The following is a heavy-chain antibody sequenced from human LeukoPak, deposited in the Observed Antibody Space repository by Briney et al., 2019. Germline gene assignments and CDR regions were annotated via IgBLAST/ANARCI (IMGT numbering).Heavy chain of an antibody. CDR1: GFTFSSYW. J-gene: IGHJ6*02. D-gene: IGHD3-3*01. Sequence: GGSLRLSCAASGFTFSSYWMSWVRQAPGKGLEWVANIKQDGSEKYYVDSVKGRFTISRDNAKNSLYLQMNSLRAEDTAVYYCARGFEALEWTTDYYYYGMDVWGQGTTVTVSS. CDR3: ARGFEALEWTTDYYYYGMDV. CDR2: IKQDGSEK. V-gene: IGHV3-7*01.